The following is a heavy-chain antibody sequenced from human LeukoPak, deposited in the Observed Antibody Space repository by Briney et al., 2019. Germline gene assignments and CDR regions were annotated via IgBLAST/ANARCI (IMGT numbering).Heavy chain of an antibody. CDR1: GYSFTSYW. J-gene: IGHJ6*03. CDR2: IYPGDSDT. D-gene: IGHD6-13*01. CDR3: ARHAGHYYYYYYMDV. V-gene: IGHV5-51*01. Sequence: GESLKISCKGSGYSFTSYWIGWVRRMPGKGLEWMGIIYPGDSDTLYSPSFQGQVTISADKSISTAYLQWSSLKASDTAMYYCARHAGHYYYYYYMDVWGKGTTVTISS.